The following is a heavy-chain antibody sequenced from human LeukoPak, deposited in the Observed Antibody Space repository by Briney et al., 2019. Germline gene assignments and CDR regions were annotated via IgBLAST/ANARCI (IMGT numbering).Heavy chain of an antibody. J-gene: IGHJ4*02. V-gene: IGHV1-2*02. CDR3: ARGGINTWIYLADY. CDR1: GYTFTGYY. CDR2: IYPKSGST. Sequence: GASVKVSCKASGYTFTGYYMHWVRQAPGQGLEWMGWIYPKSGSTNYVQKFQGRVTMTRDTSTSTAYMELSRLRSDDTAVYYCARGGINTWIYLADYWGQGTLVTVSS. D-gene: IGHD1-7*01.